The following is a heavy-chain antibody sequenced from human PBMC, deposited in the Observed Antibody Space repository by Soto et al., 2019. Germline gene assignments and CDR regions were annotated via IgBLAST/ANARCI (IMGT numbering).Heavy chain of an antibody. J-gene: IGHJ3*02. CDR2: INHSGST. CDR3: ARVGRDGYNWYAFDI. Sequence: SETLSLTCAVYGGSFSGYYWSWIRQPPGKRLEWIGEINHSGSTNYNPSLKSRVTISVDTSKNQFSLKLSSVTAADTAVYYCARVGRDGYNWYAFDIWGQGTMVTVSS. V-gene: IGHV4-34*01. D-gene: IGHD5-12*01. CDR1: GGSFSGYY.